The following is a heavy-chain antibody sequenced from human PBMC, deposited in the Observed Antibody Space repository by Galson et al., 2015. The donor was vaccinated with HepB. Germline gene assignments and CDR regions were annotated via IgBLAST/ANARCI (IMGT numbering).Heavy chain of an antibody. J-gene: IGHJ4*02. V-gene: IGHV1-69*13. CDR2: IIPIFGTA. CDR1: GGTFSSYA. Sequence: SVKVSCKASGGTFSSYAISWVRQAPGQGLEWMGGIIPIFGTANYAQKFQGRVTITADESTSTAYMELSSLRSEDTAVYYCASCYQTGTTGFDYWGQGTLVTVSS. CDR3: ASCYQTGTTGFDY. D-gene: IGHD1-7*01.